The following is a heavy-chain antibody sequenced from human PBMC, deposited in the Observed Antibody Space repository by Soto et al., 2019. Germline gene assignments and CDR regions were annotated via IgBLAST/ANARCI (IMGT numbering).Heavy chain of an antibody. D-gene: IGHD5-12*01. CDR2: INQGGSEI. CDR3: VRDGYNRFNWFAP. V-gene: IGHV3-7*03. J-gene: IGHJ5*02. Sequence: EVQLVESGGGLVQPGASLRLSCAASGFTFITYWMSWVRQAPGKGLEWVASINQGGSEIYYVDSVKGRFTISRENAKNSMYLQMNSLRADDTAVYYCVRDGYNRFNWFAPWGQGTPVIVSS. CDR1: GFTFITYW.